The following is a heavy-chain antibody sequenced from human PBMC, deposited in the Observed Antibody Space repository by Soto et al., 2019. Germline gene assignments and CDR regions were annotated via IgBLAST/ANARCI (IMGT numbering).Heavy chain of an antibody. V-gene: IGHV4-34*01. CDR1: GGSFSGFY. J-gene: IGHJ6*02. D-gene: IGHD6-6*01. Sequence: SETLSLTCAVYGGSFSGFYWTWIRQPPGKGLEWIGEINHSGSTSYNPSLESRGTIAVDTSKNQVSLRLISVSAADTAVYYCASGRTRTARPSLRYYYYGLDVWGQGTTVTVSS. CDR3: ASGRTRTARPSLRYYYYGLDV. CDR2: INHSGST.